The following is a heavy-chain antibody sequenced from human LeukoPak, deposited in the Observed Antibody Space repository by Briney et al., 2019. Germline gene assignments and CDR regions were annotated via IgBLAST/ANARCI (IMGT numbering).Heavy chain of an antibody. V-gene: IGHV4-59*01. CDR1: GGSISSYY. D-gene: IGHD6-19*01. Sequence: SETLSFTCTVSGGSISSYYWSWIRQPPGKGLEWIGYIYYSGSTNYNPSLKSRVTISVDTSKNQFSLKLSSVTAADTAVYYCARDRGGWPRFDYWGQGTLVTVSS. CDR2: IYYSGST. J-gene: IGHJ4*02. CDR3: ARDRGGWPRFDY.